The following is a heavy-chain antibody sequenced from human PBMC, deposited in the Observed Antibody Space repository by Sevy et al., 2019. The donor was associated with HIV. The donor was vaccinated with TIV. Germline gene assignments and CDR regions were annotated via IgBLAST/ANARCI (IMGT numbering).Heavy chain of an antibody. Sequence: GGSLRLSCAASGFTFSSYWMSWVRQAPGKGLEWVANIKQDGSEKYYVDSVKGRLTSSRDNAKNSLYLQMNSLRAEDTAVYYCAREREWQYDFWSGYPAPFDYYYGMDVWGQGTTVTVSS. D-gene: IGHD3-3*01. CDR3: AREREWQYDFWSGYPAPFDYYYGMDV. J-gene: IGHJ6*02. CDR2: IKQDGSEK. CDR1: GFTFSSYW. V-gene: IGHV3-7*01.